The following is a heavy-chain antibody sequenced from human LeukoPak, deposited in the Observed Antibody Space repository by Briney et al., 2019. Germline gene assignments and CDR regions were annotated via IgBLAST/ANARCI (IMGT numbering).Heavy chain of an antibody. D-gene: IGHD3-10*01. CDR1: GFTFSIYA. CDR3: AKEVAGSGSYPEGFDY. V-gene: IGHV3-23*01. Sequence: GGSLRLSCAASGFTFSIYAMSWVRQAPGKGLEWVSAISGSGGSTYYADSVKGRFTISRDNSKNTLYLQMNSLRAEDTAVYYCAKEVAGSGSYPEGFDYWGQGTLVTVSS. J-gene: IGHJ4*02. CDR2: ISGSGGST.